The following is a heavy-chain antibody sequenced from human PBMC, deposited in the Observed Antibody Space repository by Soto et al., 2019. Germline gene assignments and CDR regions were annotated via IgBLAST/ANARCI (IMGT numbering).Heavy chain of an antibody. CDR3: ARYGTGGCSGGSCYSTGYYYYGMDV. CDR2: INPNSGGT. J-gene: IGHJ6*02. V-gene: IGHV1-2*04. D-gene: IGHD2-15*01. Sequence: GAAVKVSCKACGCTFTGYYMHWERQAPGQGLEWMGWINPNSGGTNYAQKFQGWVTMTRDTSISTAYMELSRLRSDDTAVYYCARYGTGGCSGGSCYSTGYYYYGMDVWGQGTTVTVS. CDR1: GCTFTGYY.